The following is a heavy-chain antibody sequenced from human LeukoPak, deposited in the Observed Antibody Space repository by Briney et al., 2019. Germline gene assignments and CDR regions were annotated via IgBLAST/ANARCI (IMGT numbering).Heavy chain of an antibody. CDR1: GGSISSGDYS. J-gene: IGHJ4*02. Sequence: SETLSLTCTVSGGSISSGDYSWSWIRQRPGKGLEWIGYIYYSGSTYYNPSLKSRVTISVDTSKNQFSLKLSSVTAADTAVYYCARDNPLYELDYWGQGTLVTVSS. V-gene: IGHV4-30-4*01. CDR2: IYYSGST. CDR3: ARDNPLYELDY. D-gene: IGHD2-2*02.